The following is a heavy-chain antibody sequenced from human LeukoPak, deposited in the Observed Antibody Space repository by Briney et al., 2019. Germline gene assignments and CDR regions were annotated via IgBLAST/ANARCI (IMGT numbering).Heavy chain of an antibody. CDR3: ARDWIAVTGHDAFDI. J-gene: IGHJ3*02. D-gene: IGHD6-19*01. V-gene: IGHV3-64*01. CDR2: ISSNGGST. Sequence: GGSLRLSCAASGFTFSSYAMHWVRQAPGKGLEYVSAISSNGGSTYYANSVKGRFTISRDNSKNTLYLQMGSLRAEDMAVYFCARDWIAVTGHDAFDIWGQGTMVTVSS. CDR1: GFTFSSYA.